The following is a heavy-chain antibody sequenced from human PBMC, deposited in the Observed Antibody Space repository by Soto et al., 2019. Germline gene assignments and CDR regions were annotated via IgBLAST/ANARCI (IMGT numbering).Heavy chain of an antibody. D-gene: IGHD2-2*01. V-gene: IGHV4-30-4*01. CDR1: GDYIHVGGYY. CDR3: GRDLTSNANCIDP. CDR2: IYYTGKT. J-gene: IGHJ5*02. Sequence: PSETLSLTCSVSGDYIHVGGYYWTWIRQRPGKGLEWMGYIYYTGKTYYNPSLESRLTMSVDRSKNQSSLRLTSATAADTAVYFCGRDLTSNANCIDPWGQGTLVTVSS.